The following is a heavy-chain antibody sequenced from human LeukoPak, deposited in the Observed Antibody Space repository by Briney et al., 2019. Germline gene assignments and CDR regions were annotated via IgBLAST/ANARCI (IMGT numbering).Heavy chain of an antibody. CDR2: INPNSGGT. D-gene: IGHD3-3*01. J-gene: IGHJ6*02. CDR3: ARVGVLRFLEWSHDYYGMDV. CDR1: GYTFTGYY. Sequence: ASVKVSCKASGYTFTGYYMHWVRQAPGQGLEWMGWINPNSGGTNYAQKFQGRVTMTRDTSISTAYMELSRLRSDDTAVYYCARVGVLRFLEWSHDYYGMDVWGQGTTVTVSS. V-gene: IGHV1-2*02.